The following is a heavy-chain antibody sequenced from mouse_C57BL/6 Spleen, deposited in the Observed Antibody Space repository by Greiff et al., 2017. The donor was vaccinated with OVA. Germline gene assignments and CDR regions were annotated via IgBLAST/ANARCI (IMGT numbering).Heavy chain of an antibody. CDR1: GYTFTSYW. D-gene: IGHD2-10*01. V-gene: IGHV1-64*01. J-gene: IGHJ4*01. Sequence: QVQLQQPGAELVKPGASVKLSCKASGYTFTSYWMHWVKQRPGQGLEWIGRIHPISGSTNYNEKFKSKATLTVDKSSSTAYMQLSSLTSEDSAVYYCARPYYGNYDAMDYWGQGTSVTVSS. CDR3: ARPYYGNYDAMDY. CDR2: IHPISGST.